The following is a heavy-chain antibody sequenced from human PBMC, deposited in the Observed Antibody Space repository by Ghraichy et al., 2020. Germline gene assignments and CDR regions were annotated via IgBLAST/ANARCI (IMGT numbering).Heavy chain of an antibody. J-gene: IGHJ4*02. D-gene: IGHD3-3*01. V-gene: IGHV1-69*13. CDR1: GGTFSSYA. Sequence: SVKVSCKASGGTFSSYAISWVRQAPGQGLEWMGGIIPIFGTANYAQKFQGRVTITADESTSTAYMELSSLRSEDTAVYYCVSSGDFWSGPTYFDYWGQGTLVTVSS. CDR3: VSSGDFWSGPTYFDY. CDR2: IIPIFGTA.